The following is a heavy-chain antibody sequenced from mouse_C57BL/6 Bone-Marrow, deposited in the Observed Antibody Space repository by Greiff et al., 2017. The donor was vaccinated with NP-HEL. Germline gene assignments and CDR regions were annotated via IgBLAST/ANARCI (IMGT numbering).Heavy chain of an antibody. CDR1: GYSITSGYY. D-gene: IGHD2-14*01. J-gene: IGHJ1*03. V-gene: IGHV3-6*01. Sequence: EVKLVESGPGLVKPSQSLSLTCSVTGYSITSGYYWNWIRQFPGNKLEWMGYISYDGSNNYNPSLKNRISITRDTSKNQFFLKLNSVTTEDTATYYCARGGYYRNWYFDVWGTGTTVTVSS. CDR2: ISYDGSN. CDR3: ARGGYYRNWYFDV.